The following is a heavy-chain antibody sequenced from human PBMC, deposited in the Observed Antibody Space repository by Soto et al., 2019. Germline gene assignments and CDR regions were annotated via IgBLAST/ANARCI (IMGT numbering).Heavy chain of an antibody. Sequence: PWGSLKLSCAACGLTFRSSTMHWSRQAPGKGLEWVAFISNDGSNKDDADSVKGRFTISRDNSKNTLYLQMNSLRPEDTAVYYCAREEAKHNFGYYFYFPMDVWGQGTTVTVSS. D-gene: IGHD3-3*01. CDR3: AREEAKHNFGYYFYFPMDV. J-gene: IGHJ6*02. CDR2: ISNDGSNK. V-gene: IGHV3-30*04. CDR1: GLTFRSST.